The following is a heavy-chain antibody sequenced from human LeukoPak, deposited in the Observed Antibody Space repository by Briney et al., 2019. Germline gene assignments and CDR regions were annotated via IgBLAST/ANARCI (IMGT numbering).Heavy chain of an antibody. D-gene: IGHD1-20*01. V-gene: IGHV3-11*04. CDR2: ISSRGSTI. CDR1: GFTFSDYY. J-gene: IGHJ4*02. CDR3: VRDLTGKGDY. Sequence: GGSLRLSCAASGFTFSDYYMSWIRQAPGKGLEWVSSISSRGSTIYYADSVKGRFTVSRDNAKNSLYLQMNSLRAEDTALYYCVRDLTGKGDYWGQGTLVTVSS.